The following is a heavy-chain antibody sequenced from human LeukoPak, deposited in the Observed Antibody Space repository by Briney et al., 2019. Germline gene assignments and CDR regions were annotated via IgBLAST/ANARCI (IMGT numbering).Heavy chain of an antibody. CDR2: MNPNTGKT. V-gene: IGHV1-8*01. CDR1: GYTFTRFD. Sequence: GASVKVSCKASGYTFTRFDINWVRQATGQGPEWMGWMNPNTGKTGYAQKFQGRVTMTRNTSISTAYMELSSLRSADTAVYYCARPSPRGYSAYDYWGQGTLVTVSS. J-gene: IGHJ4*02. D-gene: IGHD5-12*01. CDR3: ARPSPRGYSAYDY.